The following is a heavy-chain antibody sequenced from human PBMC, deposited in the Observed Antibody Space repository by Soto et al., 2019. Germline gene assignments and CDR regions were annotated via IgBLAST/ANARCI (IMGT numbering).Heavy chain of an antibody. CDR2: ISAYNGNT. J-gene: IGHJ5*02. D-gene: IGHD2-2*01. CDR1: GYTFTSYG. Sequence: GASVKVSCKASGYTFTSYGISWVRQAPGQGLEWMGWISAYNGNTNYAQKLQGRVTMTTDTSTSTAYMELRSLRSDDTAVYYCARVVRYCSSTSCPGTAWFDPWGQGTLVTVSS. CDR3: ARVVRYCSSTSCPGTAWFDP. V-gene: IGHV1-18*01.